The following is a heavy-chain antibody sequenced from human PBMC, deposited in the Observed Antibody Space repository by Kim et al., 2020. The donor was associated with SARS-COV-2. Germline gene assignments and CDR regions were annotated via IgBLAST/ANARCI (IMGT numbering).Heavy chain of an antibody. CDR1: GYTLTELS. J-gene: IGHJ4*02. V-gene: IGHV1-24*01. Sequence: ASVKVSCKVSGYTLTELSMHWVRQAPGKGLEWMGGFDPEDGETIYAQKFQGRVTMTEDTSTDTAYMELSSLRSEDTAVYYCATATINYYGDPGYFDYWGQGTLVTVSS. D-gene: IGHD4-17*01. CDR3: ATATINYYGDPGYFDY. CDR2: FDPEDGET.